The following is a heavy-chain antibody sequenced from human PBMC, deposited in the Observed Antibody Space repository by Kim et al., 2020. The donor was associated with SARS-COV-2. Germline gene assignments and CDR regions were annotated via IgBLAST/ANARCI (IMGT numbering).Heavy chain of an antibody. Sequence: SETLSLTCAVYGGSFSGYYWSWIRQPPGKGLEWIGEINHSGSTNYNPSLKSRVTISVDTSKNQFSLKLSSVTAADTAVYYCARVGLTGYYKYYYYGMDVWGQGTTVTVSS. CDR2: INHSGST. J-gene: IGHJ6*02. D-gene: IGHD3-9*01. CDR1: GGSFSGYY. CDR3: ARVGLTGYYKYYYYGMDV. V-gene: IGHV4-34*01.